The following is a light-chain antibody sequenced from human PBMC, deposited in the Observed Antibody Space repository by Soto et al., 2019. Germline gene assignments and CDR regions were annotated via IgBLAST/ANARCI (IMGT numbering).Light chain of an antibody. Sequence: QSVLTQPASVSGSPGQSITISCTGTSSDVGGYNYVSRYQQRPGKAPKLMIYEVSNRPSGVSNRFSGSKSGNTASLTISGLQAEDEADYYCSSYTSSSTPLYVFGTGTKVTVL. V-gene: IGLV2-14*01. CDR1: SSDVGGYNY. J-gene: IGLJ1*01. CDR3: SSYTSSSTPLYV. CDR2: EVS.